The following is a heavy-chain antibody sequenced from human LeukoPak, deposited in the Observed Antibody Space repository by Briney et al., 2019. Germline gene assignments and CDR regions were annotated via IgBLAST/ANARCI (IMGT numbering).Heavy chain of an antibody. V-gene: IGHV4-38-2*01. CDR2: IFHSGST. J-gene: IGHJ4*02. D-gene: IGHD3-10*01. Sequence: PSETLSLTRAVSGYSISSGFYWGWIRQSPGKGLEWIGSIFHSGSTYYNPSLKGRVTISVDTSKNQFSLKLSSVTAADTAVYYCARGAYGSGNIVFWGEGTLVTVSS. CDR1: GYSISSGFY. CDR3: ARGAYGSGNIVF.